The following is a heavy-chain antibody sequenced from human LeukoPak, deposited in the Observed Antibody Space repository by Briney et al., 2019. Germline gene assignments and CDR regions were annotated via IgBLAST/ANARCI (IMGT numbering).Heavy chain of an antibody. CDR2: IYYSGST. J-gene: IGHJ6*03. Sequence: SETLSLTCTVSGGSISSGGDYWSWIRQHPGKGLEWIGYIYYSGSTYYNPSLKSRVTISVDTSKNQFSLKLSSVPAADTAVYYCARRPGITIFGADYYYYYYMDVWGKGTTVTVSS. V-gene: IGHV4-31*03. D-gene: IGHD3-3*01. CDR1: GGSISSGGDY. CDR3: ARRPGITIFGADYYYYYYMDV.